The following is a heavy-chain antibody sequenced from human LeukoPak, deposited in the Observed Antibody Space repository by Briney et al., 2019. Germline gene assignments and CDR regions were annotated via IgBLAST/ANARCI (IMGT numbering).Heavy chain of an antibody. J-gene: IGHJ4*02. CDR2: IYYTGST. Sequence: SETLSLTCAVYGGSFSGYYWGWIRRPPGKGLEWIGNIYYTGSTDYSPSFESRAAMSVDTSKNQFSLQLRSVTAADTAVYYCARLNSGYEDYYFDDWGQGTLVTVSS. CDR3: ARLNSGYEDYYFDD. D-gene: IGHD5-12*01. CDR1: GGSFSGYY. V-gene: IGHV4-34*01.